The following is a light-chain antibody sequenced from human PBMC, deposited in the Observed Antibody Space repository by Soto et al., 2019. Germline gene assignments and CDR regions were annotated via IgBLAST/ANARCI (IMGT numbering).Light chain of an antibody. CDR2: AAS. CDR1: QGVGTN. CDR3: QQYNNWPLYS. Sequence: EIVMTQSPGTLSVSPGERATLSCRASQGVGTNLAWYQQRPGQAPWLLIYAASTRATGIPARFSGRGSGTEFTLTISSLQSEDFALYFCQQYNNWPLYSFGQGTKLEIK. V-gene: IGKV3-15*01. J-gene: IGKJ2*01.